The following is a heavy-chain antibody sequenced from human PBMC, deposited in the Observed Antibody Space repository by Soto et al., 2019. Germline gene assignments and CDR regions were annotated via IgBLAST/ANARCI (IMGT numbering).Heavy chain of an antibody. CDR3: VKGSEVARQELDY. J-gene: IGHJ4*02. V-gene: IGHV3-30*18. D-gene: IGHD2-15*01. CDR2: ISSEGSDK. CDR1: GFSFSDCG. Sequence: QVQLVESGGGVVQPGRSLRLSCAASGFSFSDCGMHWVRQAPGKGLEWVAAISSEGSDKYYSESVKGRFTISRDNSRHTLFLQMNSLRVGDTAVYYCVKGSEVARQELDYWGQGTLVTVSS.